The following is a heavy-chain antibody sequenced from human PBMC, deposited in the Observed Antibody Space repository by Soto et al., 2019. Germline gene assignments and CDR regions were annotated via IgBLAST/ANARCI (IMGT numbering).Heavy chain of an antibody. CDR3: ARVLEHLDY. V-gene: IGHV3-48*03. J-gene: IGHJ4*02. CDR2: ISSSGSTI. CDR1: GFTFSSYE. Sequence: PGVSLRLSCAASGFTFSSYEMNWVRQAPGKGLEWVSYISSSGSTIYYADSVKGRFTISRDNAKNSLYLQMNSLRAEDTGVYYCARVLEHLDYWGQGTVVTVSS.